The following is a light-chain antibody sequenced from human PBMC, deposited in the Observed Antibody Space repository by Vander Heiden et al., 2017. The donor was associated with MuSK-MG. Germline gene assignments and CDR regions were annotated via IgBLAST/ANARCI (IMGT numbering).Light chain of an antibody. V-gene: IGLV2-14*01. Sequence: QSALTQPASGSGSPGQSLTISCTGTSSDVGGYNFVSWYQQHPGKAPKLMSYEVNNRPSGVSNRFSGSKSGNTASLTISGLQAEDEADYYCNSYTSSSTHVFGTGTKVTVL. J-gene: IGLJ1*01. CDR3: NSYTSSSTHV. CDR2: EVN. CDR1: SSDVGGYNF.